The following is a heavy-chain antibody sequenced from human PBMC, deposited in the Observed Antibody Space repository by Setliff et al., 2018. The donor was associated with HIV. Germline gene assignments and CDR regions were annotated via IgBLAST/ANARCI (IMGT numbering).Heavy chain of an antibody. CDR1: GYAFTDYS. D-gene: IGHD6-13*01. Sequence: ASVKVSCKTSGYAFTDYSIHWVRQAPGQGLEWVGRINPDSRGTNYAQTFQGRVTMTRDTSVSTAYMELSRLKSDDTAVFYCARGVKGIATTGKYYVDYWGQGTLVTVSS. J-gene: IGHJ4*02. V-gene: IGHV1-2*06. CDR3: ARGVKGIATTGKYYVDY. CDR2: INPDSRGT.